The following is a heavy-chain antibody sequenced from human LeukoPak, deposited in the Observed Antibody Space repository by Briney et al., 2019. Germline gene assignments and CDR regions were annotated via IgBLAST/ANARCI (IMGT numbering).Heavy chain of an antibody. J-gene: IGHJ4*02. CDR1: GASISSSSYY. CDR3: AREEGVLRYFDWLLGSFDY. D-gene: IGHD3-9*01. Sequence: SETLSLTCTVSGASISSSSYYWGWIRQPPGKGLEWIGTIYYSVSTYYNPSLKSRLTISADTSKNQFSLNLSSVTAADTALYYCAREEGVLRYFDWLLGSFDYWGQGTLVTVSS. CDR2: IYYSVST. V-gene: IGHV4-39*07.